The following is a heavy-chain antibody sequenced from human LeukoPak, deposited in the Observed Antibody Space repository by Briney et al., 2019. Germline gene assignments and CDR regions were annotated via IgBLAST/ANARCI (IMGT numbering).Heavy chain of an antibody. CDR1: GFTFSNAG. D-gene: IGHD3-16*02. V-gene: IGHV3-15*01. Sequence: GGSLRLSCAASGFTFSNAGMSWVRQAPGKGLEWVGRIKSKTDGGTTDYAAPVKGRFTISRDDSKNTLYLQMNSLKTEDTAVYYCTTGDYVWGSYRSTVDYWGQGTLVTVSS. J-gene: IGHJ4*02. CDR2: IKSKTDGGTT. CDR3: TTGDYVWGSYRSTVDY.